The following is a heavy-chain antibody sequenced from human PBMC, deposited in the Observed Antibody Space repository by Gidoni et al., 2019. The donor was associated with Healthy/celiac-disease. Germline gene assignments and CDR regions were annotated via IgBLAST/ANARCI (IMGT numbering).Heavy chain of an antibody. CDR2: ISSSSSTI. CDR1: GFTFSSYS. CDR3: ARAKATVTTRNDYYYYGMDV. Sequence: EVQLVESGGGLVQPGGSLRLYCAASGFTFSSYSMTWVRQAPGKGLGWVSYISSSSSTIYYADSVKGRFTISRDNAKNSLYLQMNSLRDEDTAVYYCARAKATVTTRNDYYYYGMDVWGQGTTVTVSS. V-gene: IGHV3-48*02. D-gene: IGHD4-17*01. J-gene: IGHJ6*02.